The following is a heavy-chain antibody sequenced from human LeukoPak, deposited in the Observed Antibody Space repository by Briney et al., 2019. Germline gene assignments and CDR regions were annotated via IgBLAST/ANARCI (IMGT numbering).Heavy chain of an antibody. Sequence: GGSLRLSCAASGFTFSSYGMHWVRQAPGKGLEWVTFIGIDESIKYYTDSVKGRFTISRDTSKNTLSLQMNSLRADDTAVYYCARDSAGGGASSGDFDSWGQGTLVTVSS. CDR2: IGIDESIK. D-gene: IGHD6-6*01. CDR3: ARDSAGGGASSGDFDS. V-gene: IGHV3-30*02. J-gene: IGHJ4*02. CDR1: GFTFSSYG.